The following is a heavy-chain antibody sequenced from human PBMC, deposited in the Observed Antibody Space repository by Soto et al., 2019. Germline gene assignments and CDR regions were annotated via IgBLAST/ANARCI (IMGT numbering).Heavy chain of an antibody. D-gene: IGHD5-12*01. CDR2: INQSGTT. CDR3: AMRYSCSGYYES. J-gene: IGHJ4*02. V-gene: IGHV4-34*01. CDR1: GVSFSGYF. Sequence: QAQLQQWGAGLLKPSETLSLTCSFHGVSFSGYFWSWIRRPPGKGLEWIGEINQSGTTHYKPSLTSRLTISVNTSTNQISLNLTSVTAADTAVYYCAMRYSCSGYYESWGQGSPVTISP.